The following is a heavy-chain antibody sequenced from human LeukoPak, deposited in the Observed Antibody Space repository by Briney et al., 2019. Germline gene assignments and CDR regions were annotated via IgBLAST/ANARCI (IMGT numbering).Heavy chain of an antibody. Sequence: ASVKVSCKASGYTFTDYYIHWVRQAPGQGLECMGWINPNSGDTNYAQKFQGRVTMTRDTSISTAYMEVSRLRSDDTAVYYCARSREHTFDIWGQGTMVTVS. D-gene: IGHD1-26*01. V-gene: IGHV1-2*02. CDR2: INPNSGDT. J-gene: IGHJ3*02. CDR1: GYTFTDYY. CDR3: ARSREHTFDI.